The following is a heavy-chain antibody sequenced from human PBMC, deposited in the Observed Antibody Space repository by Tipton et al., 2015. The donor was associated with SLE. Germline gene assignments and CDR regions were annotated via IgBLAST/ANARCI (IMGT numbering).Heavy chain of an antibody. CDR2: IYTSGST. Sequence: TLSLTCTVSGGSISSGSYYWSWIRQPAGKGLEWIGYIYTSGSTNYNPSLKSRVTISVDTSKNQFSLKLSSVTAADTAVYYCARGQRITMIGVVTPFDHWGHGTLVTVSS. V-gene: IGHV4-61*09. D-gene: IGHD3-22*01. CDR3: ARGQRITMIGVVTPFDH. CDR1: GGSISSGSYY. J-gene: IGHJ4*01.